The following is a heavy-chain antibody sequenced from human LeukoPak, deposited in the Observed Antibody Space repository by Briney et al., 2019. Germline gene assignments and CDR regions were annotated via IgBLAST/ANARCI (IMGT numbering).Heavy chain of an antibody. Sequence: PSETLSLTCTVSGGSISSYYWSWIRQPPGKGLEWIGYIYYSGSTNYNPSLKSRVTISVDTSKNQFSLKLSSVTAADTAVYYCARVNYDSSGYLFDYWGQGTLVTVSS. CDR2: IYYSGST. CDR3: ARVNYDSSGYLFDY. CDR1: GGSISSYY. J-gene: IGHJ4*02. D-gene: IGHD3-22*01. V-gene: IGHV4-59*12.